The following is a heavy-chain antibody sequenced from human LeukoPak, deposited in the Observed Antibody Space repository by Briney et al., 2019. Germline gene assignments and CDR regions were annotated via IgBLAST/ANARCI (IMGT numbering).Heavy chain of an antibody. Sequence: GASVKVSCKASGYTFTSYAISWVRQAPGQGLEWMGRIIPILGIANYAQKFQGRVTITADKSTSTAYMELSSLRSEDTAVYYCARRGEWELGYAFDIWGQGTMVTVSS. D-gene: IGHD1-26*01. CDR3: ARRGEWELGYAFDI. CDR2: IIPILGIA. CDR1: GYTFTSYA. V-gene: IGHV1-69*04. J-gene: IGHJ3*02.